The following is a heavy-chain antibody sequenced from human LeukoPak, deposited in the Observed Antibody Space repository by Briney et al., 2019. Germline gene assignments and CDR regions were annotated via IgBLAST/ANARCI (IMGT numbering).Heavy chain of an antibody. V-gene: IGHV4-59*08. J-gene: IGHJ3*02. CDR2: IYYSGST. Sequence: SETLSLTCTVSGGSISSYYWSWVRQPPGKGLEWIGYIYYSGSTVYNPSLKSRVTISVDTSKNRFSLKLSSVTAADTAVYYCARHDDYSRAFDIWGQGTMVTVSS. CDR3: ARHDDYSRAFDI. CDR1: GGSISSYY. D-gene: IGHD4-11*01.